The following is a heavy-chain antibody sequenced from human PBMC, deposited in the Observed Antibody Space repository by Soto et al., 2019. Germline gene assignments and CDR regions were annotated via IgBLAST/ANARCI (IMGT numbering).Heavy chain of an antibody. D-gene: IGHD4-17*01. CDR1: GFIFSDYY. J-gene: IGHJ4*02. CDR2: ISGNGRII. CDR3: ARDFDADSRTDFDY. Sequence: QVQLVESGGGLVKPGGSLRLSCATSGFIFSDYYMHWIRQAPGKGLEWISYISGNGRIIQYADSAKGRFTISRDNAQNSRYLQMHSQRAEDTALYFCARDFDADSRTDFDYWGQGTLVTVSS. V-gene: IGHV3-11*01.